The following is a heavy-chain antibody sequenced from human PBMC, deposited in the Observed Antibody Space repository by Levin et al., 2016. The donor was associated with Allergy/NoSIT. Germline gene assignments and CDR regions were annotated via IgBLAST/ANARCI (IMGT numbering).Heavy chain of an antibody. CDR2: IYWDDDK. V-gene: IGHV2-5*02. J-gene: IGHJ4*02. CDR3: AQAHLSITFGGVIVPFDY. Sequence: WIRQPPGKALEWLALIYWDDDKRYSPSLKSRLTITKDTSKNQVVLTMTNMDPVDTATYYCAQAHLSITFGGVIVPFDYWGQGTLVTVSS. D-gene: IGHD3-16*02.